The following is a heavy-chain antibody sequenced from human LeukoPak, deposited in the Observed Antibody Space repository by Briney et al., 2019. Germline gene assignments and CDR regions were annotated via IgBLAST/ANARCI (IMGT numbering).Heavy chain of an antibody. Sequence: TGGSLRLSCVASGSGFTFSEYWMGWVRQAPGERLEWVANIKGDGSETYYVDSVKGRFSVSRDNSNNAVYLEMNSLRDDDTALYRCAREGYCAGPSCFAVNYMDVWGKGTTVAVSS. CDR2: IKGDGSET. D-gene: IGHD2-2*01. J-gene: IGHJ6*03. V-gene: IGHV3-7*01. CDR3: AREGYCAGPSCFAVNYMDV. CDR1: GSGFTFSEYW.